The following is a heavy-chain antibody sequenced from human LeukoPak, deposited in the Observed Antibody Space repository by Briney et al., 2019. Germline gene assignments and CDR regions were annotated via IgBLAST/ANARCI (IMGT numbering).Heavy chain of an antibody. CDR3: ARSDTYYVKPFDY. J-gene: IGHJ4*02. V-gene: IGHV4-59*01. CDR1: GGSISSYS. Sequence: SETLSLTCTVSGGSISSYSWSWIRPPPGKGLEWIGYIYYSGSTNYNPSLKSRVTISVDTSKNQFSLKLSSVTAADTAVYYCARSDTYYVKPFDYWGQGTLVTVSS. D-gene: IGHD3-10*02. CDR2: IYYSGST.